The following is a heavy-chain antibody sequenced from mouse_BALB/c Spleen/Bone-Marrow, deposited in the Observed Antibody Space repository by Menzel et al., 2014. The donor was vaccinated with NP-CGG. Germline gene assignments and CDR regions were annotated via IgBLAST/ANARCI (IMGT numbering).Heavy chain of an antibody. V-gene: IGHV5-6-3*01. CDR3: ARSQAYYGNYFDY. CDR2: INSNGGST. Sequence: KLVESGGGLVQPGGSLKLSCAASGFTFSSYGMSWVRQTPDKRLELVATINSNGGSTYYPDSVKGRFTISRDNAKNTLYLQMSSLKSEDTAMYYCARSQAYYGNYFDYWGQGTTLTVSS. D-gene: IGHD2-10*01. CDR1: GFTFSSYG. J-gene: IGHJ2*01.